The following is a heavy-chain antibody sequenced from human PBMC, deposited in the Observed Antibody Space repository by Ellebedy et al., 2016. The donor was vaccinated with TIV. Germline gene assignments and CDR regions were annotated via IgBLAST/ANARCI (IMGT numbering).Heavy chain of an antibody. J-gene: IGHJ3*02. CDR3: ARQSQGGGESGVFDI. V-gene: IGHV5-51*01. D-gene: IGHD3-16*01. Sequence: GESLKISCKASGYSFTRYWIGWMRQMHGKGLEWMGFISPGDPDPGDSDTRYSLSFQGQVTISADKSISTAYLQWSSLNASDSAMYYCARQSQGGGESGVFDIWGQGTLLTVSS. CDR2: ISPGDPDPGDSDT. CDR1: GYSFTRYW.